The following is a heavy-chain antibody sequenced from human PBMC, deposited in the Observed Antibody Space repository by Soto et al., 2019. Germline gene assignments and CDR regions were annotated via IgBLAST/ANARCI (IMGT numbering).Heavy chain of an antibody. D-gene: IGHD2-15*01. Sequence: ASVKVSCKASGYTFTSYSMHWVRQAPGQGLEWMGIINPSSVRTSYAQNFQGRVTVTSDTSTSILYMEMSSLKSEDTAVYYRARDHNFGFILYAMDVWGQGTTVTVSS. CDR1: GYTFTSYS. V-gene: IGHV1-46*01. CDR2: INPSSVRT. J-gene: IGHJ6*02. CDR3: ARDHNFGFILYAMDV.